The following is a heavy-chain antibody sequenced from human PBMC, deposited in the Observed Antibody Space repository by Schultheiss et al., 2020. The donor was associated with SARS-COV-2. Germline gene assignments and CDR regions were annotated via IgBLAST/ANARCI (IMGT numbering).Heavy chain of an antibody. CDR2: ISAYNGNT. CDR3: ARDLDSSGYWDWFDP. Sequence: ASVKVSCKASGYTFTSYGISWVRQAPGQGLEWMGWISAYNGNTNYAQKLQGRVTMTTDTSTSTAYMELRSLRSDDTAVYYCARDLDSSGYWDWFDPWGQGTPVNVSS. V-gene: IGHV1-18*04. CDR1: GYTFTSYG. D-gene: IGHD3-22*01. J-gene: IGHJ5*02.